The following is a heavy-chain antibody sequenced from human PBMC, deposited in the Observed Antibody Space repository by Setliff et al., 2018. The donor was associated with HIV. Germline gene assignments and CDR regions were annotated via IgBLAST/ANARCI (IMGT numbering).Heavy chain of an antibody. D-gene: IGHD1-26*01. CDR3: ARGGTSSHWFDP. V-gene: IGHV4-59*01. CDR1: GASISSDT. Sequence: SETLSLTCIVSGASISSDTWSWIRQPPGKGLQWIGFIYNSEMINYNPSLKSRVSMSLDTSKNQCSLKLTSVTAADTAVYYCARGGTSSHWFDPWGKGTLVTVSS. J-gene: IGHJ5*02. CDR2: IYNSEMI.